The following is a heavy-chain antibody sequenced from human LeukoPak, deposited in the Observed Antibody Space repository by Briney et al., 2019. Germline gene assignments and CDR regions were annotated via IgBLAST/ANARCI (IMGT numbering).Heavy chain of an antibody. D-gene: IGHD3-22*01. CDR3: ARARNYYDSSDYYYEGDAFDI. J-gene: IGHJ3*02. CDR1: GCSISSYH. CDR2: IYYSGST. V-gene: IGHV4-59*01. Sequence: SETLSLTCTVSGCSISSYHWSWIRQPPGKGLECIGYIYYSGSTNYNPSLKSRVTISVDTSKNQFSLKLSSVTAADTAVYYCARARNYYDSSDYYYEGDAFDIWGQGTMVTVSS.